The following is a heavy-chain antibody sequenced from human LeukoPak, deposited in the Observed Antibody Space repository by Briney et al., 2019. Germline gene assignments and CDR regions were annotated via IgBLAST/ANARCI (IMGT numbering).Heavy chain of an antibody. D-gene: IGHD4-17*01. CDR1: GGSFSGYY. V-gene: IGHV4-34*01. CDR3: ARGPRYGDYGRYFDL. Sequence: KPSETLSLTCAVYGGSFSGYYWSWIRQPPGKGLEWIGEINHSGSTNYNPSLKGRVTISVDTSKNQFSLKLSSVTAADTAVYYCARGPRYGDYGRYFDLWGRGTLVTVSS. J-gene: IGHJ2*01. CDR2: INHSGST.